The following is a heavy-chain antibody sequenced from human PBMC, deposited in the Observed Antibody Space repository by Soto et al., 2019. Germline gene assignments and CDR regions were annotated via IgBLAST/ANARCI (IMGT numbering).Heavy chain of an antibody. CDR2: IWYDGSNK. CDR3: ARDRGSSWYIDY. D-gene: IGHD6-13*01. V-gene: IGHV3-33*01. Sequence: SLRLSCAASGFTFSSYGMHWVRQAPGKGLEWVAVIWYDGSNKYYADSVKGRFTISRDNSKNTLYLQMNSLRAEDTAVYYCARDRGSSWYIDYWGQGTLVTVSS. J-gene: IGHJ4*02. CDR1: GFTFSSYG.